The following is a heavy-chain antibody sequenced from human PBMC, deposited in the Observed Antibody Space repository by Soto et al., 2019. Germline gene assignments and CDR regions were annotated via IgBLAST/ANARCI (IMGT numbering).Heavy chain of an antibody. CDR2: IYYSGST. V-gene: IGHV4-39*01. J-gene: IGHJ4*02. D-gene: IGHD3-22*01. CDR1: GGSISSSSYY. CDR3: AEYYYDRSGYKHLDY. Sequence: QLPLQESGPGLVKPSETLSLTCTVSGGSISSSSYYWGWIRQPPGKGLEWVGSIYYSGSTYYNPSLRIRVTISVDTSTNQFSLKLSSVTAADTAVYYCAEYYYDRSGYKHLDYWGQGTLVTVSS.